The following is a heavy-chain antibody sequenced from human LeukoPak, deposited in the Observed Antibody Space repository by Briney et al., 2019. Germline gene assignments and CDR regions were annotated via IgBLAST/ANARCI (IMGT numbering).Heavy chain of an antibody. D-gene: IGHD5-12*01. Sequence: GGSLRLSCAASGFTFDDYGMSWVRQAPGKGLEWVSGINWNGGSTGYADSVKGRFTISRDNAKNSLYLQMNSLRAEDTAVYYCARDARGYSGYDPFDYWGQGTLVTVSS. CDR3: ARDARGYSGYDPFDY. CDR1: GFTFDDYG. CDR2: INWNGGST. J-gene: IGHJ4*02. V-gene: IGHV3-20*04.